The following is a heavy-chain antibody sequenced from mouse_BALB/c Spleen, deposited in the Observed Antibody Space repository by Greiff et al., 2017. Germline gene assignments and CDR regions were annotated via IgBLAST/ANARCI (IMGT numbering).Heavy chain of an antibody. J-gene: IGHJ2*01. CDR2: IYPGNSDT. Sequence: EVQLQQSGTVLARPGASVKMSCKASGYSFTSYWMHWVKQRPGQGLEWIGAIYPGNSDTSYNQKFKGKAKLTAVTSASTAYMELSSLTNEDSAVYYCTRFPPYYGSSPYYFDYWGQGTTLTVSS. V-gene: IGHV1-5*01. CDR1: GYSFTSYW. CDR3: TRFPPYYGSSPYYFDY. D-gene: IGHD1-1*01.